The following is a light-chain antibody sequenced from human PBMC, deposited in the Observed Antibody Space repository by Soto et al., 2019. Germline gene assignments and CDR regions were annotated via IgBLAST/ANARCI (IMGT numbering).Light chain of an antibody. CDR1: QSVSSSF. CDR2: GAS. V-gene: IGKV3-20*01. CDR3: QHYVTSPWA. Sequence: EIALTQSPGTLSLSPGERATLSCRASQSVSSSFLAWYQQKPGQAPRLLIYGASNRATGIPDRFSGSGSGTDFTLTISRLEPEDFAVYYCQHYVTSPWAFGQGTKVAIE. J-gene: IGKJ1*01.